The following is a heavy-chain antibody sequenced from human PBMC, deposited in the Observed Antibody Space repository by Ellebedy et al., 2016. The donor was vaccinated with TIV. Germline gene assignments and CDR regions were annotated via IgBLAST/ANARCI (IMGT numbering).Heavy chain of an antibody. CDR2: INPSSGST. CDR3: ARARSSGWLHTPDY. CDR1: GYTFSNYF. J-gene: IGHJ4*02. Sequence: AASVKVSCKASGYTFSNYFVHWVRQAPGQGLEWMGIINPSSGSTTYAQKVQGRLTMTRDTSTSTVYMELSSLRSEDTAVYYCARARSSGWLHTPDYWGQGLLVTVSS. V-gene: IGHV1-46*04. D-gene: IGHD6-19*01.